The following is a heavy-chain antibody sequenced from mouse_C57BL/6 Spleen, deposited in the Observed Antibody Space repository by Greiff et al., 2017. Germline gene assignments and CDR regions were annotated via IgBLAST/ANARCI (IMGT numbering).Heavy chain of an antibody. J-gene: IGHJ3*01. CDR2: ISDGGSYT. Sequence: EVQGVESGGGLVKPGGSLKLSCAASGFTFSSYAMSWVRQTPDKRLEWVATISDGGSYTYYPDNVKGRFTISRDNAKNNLYLQMSHLKSEDTAMYYCARDQDDYDGFAYWGQGTLVTVSA. D-gene: IGHD2-4*01. CDR1: GFTFSSYA. CDR3: ARDQDDYDGFAY. V-gene: IGHV5-4*01.